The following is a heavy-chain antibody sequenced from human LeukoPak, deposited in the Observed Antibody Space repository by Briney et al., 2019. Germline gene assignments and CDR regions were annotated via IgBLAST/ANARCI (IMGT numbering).Heavy chain of an antibody. CDR1: GGSTSSYY. J-gene: IGHJ4*02. Sequence: SETLSLTCTVSGGSTSSYYWSWIRQPPGKGLEWIGYIYYSGSTNYNPSLKSRVTISVDTSKNQFSLKLSSVTAADTAVYYCARGDYYDSSGYYLPLDYWAREPWSPSPQ. CDR3: ARGDYYDSSGYYLPLDY. D-gene: IGHD3-22*01. CDR2: IYYSGST. V-gene: IGHV4-59*01.